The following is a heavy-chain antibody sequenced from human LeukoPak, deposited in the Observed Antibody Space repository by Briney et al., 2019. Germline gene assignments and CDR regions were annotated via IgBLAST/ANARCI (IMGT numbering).Heavy chain of an antibody. D-gene: IGHD3-9*01. CDR3: VLGTAYYYFDH. Sequence: GESLKISCKGSGYSFTSSWIGWVRQMPGKGLEWMGIIYPGDSDTRYSPSFQGQVTISADKSMSTAYLQWSSLKASDTAMYYCVLGTAYYYFDHWGQGTLATVSS. V-gene: IGHV5-51*01. CDR1: GYSFTSSW. J-gene: IGHJ4*02. CDR2: IYPGDSDT.